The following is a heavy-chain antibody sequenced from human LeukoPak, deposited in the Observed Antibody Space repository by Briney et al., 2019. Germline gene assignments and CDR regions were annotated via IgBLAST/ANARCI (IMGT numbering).Heavy chain of an antibody. CDR2: IYYSGST. J-gene: IGHJ5*02. Sequence: SETPSLTCTVSGGSISSSSYYWGWIRQPPGKGLEWIGSIYYSGSTYYNPSLKSRVTISVDTSKNQFSLKLSSVTAADTAVYYCARAYSSSWYFNWFDPWGQGTLVTVSS. CDR3: ARAYSSSWYFNWFDP. CDR1: GGSISSSSYY. D-gene: IGHD6-13*01. V-gene: IGHV4-39*07.